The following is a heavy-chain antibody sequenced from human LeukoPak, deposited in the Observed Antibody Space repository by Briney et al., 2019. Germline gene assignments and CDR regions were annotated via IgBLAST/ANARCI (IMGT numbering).Heavy chain of an antibody. CDR2: INPNSGGT. Sequence: ASVKVSCKASGYTFTGYYMHWVRQAPGQGLEWMGWINPNSGGTNYAQKFQGRVTMTRDTSISTAYMELSRLRSDDTAVYYCARDRGNYGDYGGLSYYFDYWGQGTLVTVSS. CDR1: GYTFTGYY. V-gene: IGHV1-2*02. D-gene: IGHD4-17*01. CDR3: ARDRGNYGDYGGLSYYFDY. J-gene: IGHJ4*02.